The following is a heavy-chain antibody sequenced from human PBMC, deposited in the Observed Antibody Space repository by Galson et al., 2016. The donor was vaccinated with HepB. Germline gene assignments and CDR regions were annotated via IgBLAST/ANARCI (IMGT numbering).Heavy chain of an antibody. Sequence: SLRLSCAASGFTFSTYAMHWVRQAPGKGLEWVAVISDDGTYKYYTDSVKGRFTISRDNSKNTLYLQMNSLRVEDTAVYYCAKWGGSTITIFGVYYFDHWGQGTLVTVSS. CDR1: GFTFSTYA. J-gene: IGHJ4*02. CDR3: AKWGGSTITIFGVYYFDH. V-gene: IGHV3-30*18. CDR2: ISDDGTYK. D-gene: IGHD3-3*01.